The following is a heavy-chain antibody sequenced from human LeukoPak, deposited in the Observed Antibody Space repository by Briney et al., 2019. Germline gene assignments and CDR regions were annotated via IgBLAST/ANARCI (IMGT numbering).Heavy chain of an antibody. V-gene: IGHV4-34*01. CDR2: INHSGST. CDR3: AREVAVAGRGWFDP. D-gene: IGHD6-19*01. Sequence: KSSETLSLTCAVYGGSFSGYYWSWIRQPPGKGLEWIGGINHSGSTNYNPSLKSRVTMSVDTSKNQFSLKLSSVTAADTAVYYCAREVAVAGRGWFDPWGQGTLVTVSS. CDR1: GGSFSGYY. J-gene: IGHJ5*02.